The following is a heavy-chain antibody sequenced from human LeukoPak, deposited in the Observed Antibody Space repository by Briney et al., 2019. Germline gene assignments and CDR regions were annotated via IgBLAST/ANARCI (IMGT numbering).Heavy chain of an antibody. CDR2: ISSDGSAT. CDR3: ARGTAGYHGSYFDY. V-gene: IGHV3-74*01. CDR1: GFTFGSPW. D-gene: IGHD3-16*02. J-gene: IGHJ4*02. Sequence: GGSLRLSCAASGFTFGSPWMHWVRQAPGKGLVWVSRISSDGSATAYADSVKGRFTISRDNAENTLYLQMNSLRAEDTAVYYCARGTAGYHGSYFDYWGQGTLVTVSS.